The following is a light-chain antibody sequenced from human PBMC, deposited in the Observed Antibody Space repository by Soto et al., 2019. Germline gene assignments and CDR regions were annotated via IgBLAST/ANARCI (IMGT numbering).Light chain of an antibody. V-gene: IGLV2-8*01. CDR3: SSYGGSNNFV. CDR2: EVN. J-gene: IGLJ2*01. Sequence: QSALTQPPSASGSPGQSVTISCTGTSSDVGGYNYVSWYQQHPGKAPKLMIYEVNKRPSGVPDRFSGSKSGNTASLTVFGLQAEDEADYYCSSYGGSNNFVFGGGTKLTVL. CDR1: SSDVGGYNY.